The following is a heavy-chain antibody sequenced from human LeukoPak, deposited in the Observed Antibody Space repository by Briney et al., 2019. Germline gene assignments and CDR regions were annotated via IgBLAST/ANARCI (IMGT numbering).Heavy chain of an antibody. D-gene: IGHD3-16*01. J-gene: IGHJ4*02. CDR2: VMSGRGST. CDR3: TRERRGSYYAFES. V-gene: IGHV3-11*05. Sequence: GGSLRLSCAASGFSVSDYSISWIRQSPGKGPEWISYVMSGRGSTNYADSVKGRFSISRDNAKNSVALQLDGLRADDTAVYFCTRERRGSYYAFESWGQGTLVTVSS. CDR1: GFSVSDYS.